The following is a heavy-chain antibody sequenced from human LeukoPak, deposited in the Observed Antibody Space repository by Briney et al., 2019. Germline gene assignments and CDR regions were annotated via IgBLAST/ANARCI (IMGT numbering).Heavy chain of an antibody. CDR2: INHSGST. D-gene: IGHD1-26*01. CDR3: ARYFVGAFDY. J-gene: IGHJ4*02. CDR1: GGSFSGYY. V-gene: IGHV4-34*01. Sequence: SETLSLTCAVYGGSFSGYYWSWIRQPPGKGLEWIGEINHSGSTNYNPSLKSRVTISVDTSKNQFSLKLSSVTAADTAVYYCARYFVGAFDYWGQGTLVTVSS.